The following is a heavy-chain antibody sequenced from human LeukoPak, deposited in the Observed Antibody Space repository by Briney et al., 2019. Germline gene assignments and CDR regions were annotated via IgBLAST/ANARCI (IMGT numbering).Heavy chain of an antibody. Sequence: ASVTVSFKASGYTFTVYYMHWVRQAPGQGLEWMGWINPNSGGTNYAQKCQGRVTMTRDTSISTAYMELSRLRSDDTAVYYCARGGSGYLLDYWGQGTLVTVSS. V-gene: IGHV1-2*02. CDR3: ARGGSGYLLDY. CDR1: GYTFTVYY. CDR2: INPNSGGT. D-gene: IGHD5-12*01. J-gene: IGHJ4*02.